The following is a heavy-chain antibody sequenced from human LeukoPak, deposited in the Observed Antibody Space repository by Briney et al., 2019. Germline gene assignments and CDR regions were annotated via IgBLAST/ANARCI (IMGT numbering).Heavy chain of an antibody. CDR3: ARRGIGRVRSWFDP. D-gene: IGHD3-3*02. CDR2: IYYSGST. CDR1: GFTFDDYD. Sequence: PGGSLRLSCAASGFTFDDYDMSWVRQAPGKGLEWIGSIYYSGSTYYNPSLKSRVTISVDTSKNQFSLKLSSVTAADTAVYYCARRGIGRVRSWFDPWGQGTLVTVSS. V-gene: IGHV4-39*01. J-gene: IGHJ5*02.